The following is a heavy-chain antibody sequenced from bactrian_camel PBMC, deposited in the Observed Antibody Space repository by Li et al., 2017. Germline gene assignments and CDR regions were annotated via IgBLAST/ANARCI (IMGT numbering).Heavy chain of an antibody. CDR3: AADGVNLQLARGYNY. CDR1: GYTSSSYC. Sequence: VQLVESGGGLVQPGGSLTLSCAASGYTSSSYCMGWFRQAPGKEREGVASIVSDGRTRYADSVKGRFTISKDSAKNTLYLQMNNLKVEDTAMYYCAADGVNLQLARGYNYWGQGTQVTVS. CDR2: IVSDGRT. V-gene: IGHV3S53*01. D-gene: IGHD6*01. J-gene: IGHJ4*01.